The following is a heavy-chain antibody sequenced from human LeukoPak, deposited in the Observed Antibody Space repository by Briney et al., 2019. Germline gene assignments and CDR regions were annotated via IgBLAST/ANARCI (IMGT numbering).Heavy chain of an antibody. Sequence: RASVKVSCKASGYTFTGYYMHWVRQAPGQGLEWMGWINPNSGGTNYAQKFQGRVTMTRDTSISTAYMELSRLRSDDTAVYYCAREGASSSWPHFNYWGQGTLVTVSS. CDR1: GYTFTGYY. J-gene: IGHJ4*02. CDR3: AREGASSSWPHFNY. V-gene: IGHV1-2*02. CDR2: INPNSGGT. D-gene: IGHD6-13*01.